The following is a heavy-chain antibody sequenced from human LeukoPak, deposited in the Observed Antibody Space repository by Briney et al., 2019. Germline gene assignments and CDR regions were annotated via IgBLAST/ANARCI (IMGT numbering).Heavy chain of an antibody. CDR1: GGSISSYY. D-gene: IGHD4-23*01. Sequence: SETLSLTCTASGGSISSYYWSWIRQPPGKGLEGIGYIYNSGSTNYNPSLKSRVTISVDTSKNQFSLKLSSVTAADTAVYYCARDSGGYSGGLNYWGQGTLVTVSA. CDR3: ARDSGGYSGGLNY. CDR2: IYNSGST. J-gene: IGHJ4*02. V-gene: IGHV4-59*01.